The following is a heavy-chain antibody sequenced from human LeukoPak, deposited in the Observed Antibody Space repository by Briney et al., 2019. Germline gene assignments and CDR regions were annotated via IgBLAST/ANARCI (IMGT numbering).Heavy chain of an antibody. D-gene: IGHD6-19*01. V-gene: IGHV3-11*05. Sequence: GGSLRLSCAASGFTFSDYYMSWIRQAPGKGLEWISYIRGDSSRTDYADSVKGRFTISRDNSKNTLYLQMNSLRAEDTAVYYCAKEAIAVAGNNWFDPWGQGTLVTVSS. J-gene: IGHJ5*02. CDR1: GFTFSDYY. CDR2: IRGDSSRT. CDR3: AKEAIAVAGNNWFDP.